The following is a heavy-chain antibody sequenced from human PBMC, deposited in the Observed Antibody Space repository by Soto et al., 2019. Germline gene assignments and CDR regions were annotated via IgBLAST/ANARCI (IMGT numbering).Heavy chain of an antibody. Sequence: QVQLQQWGAGLLKPSETLSLTCAVYGGSFSGYYWTWIRQPPGTGLEWIGEINHSGSTNYNPSLKSRVTISVDTSKNQFSLKLTSVTAADTAVYYCARDKITGLFDYWGQGTPVTHSS. CDR1: GGSFSGYY. J-gene: IGHJ4*02. V-gene: IGHV4-34*01. CDR3: ARDKITGLFDY. CDR2: INHSGST. D-gene: IGHD2-8*02.